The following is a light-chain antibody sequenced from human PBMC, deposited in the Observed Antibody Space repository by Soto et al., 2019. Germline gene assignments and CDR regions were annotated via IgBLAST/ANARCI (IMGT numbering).Light chain of an antibody. Sequence: DIQMPQSPSSLSASVGDRVTITCQANQDIQNSLNWYQQKPGKAPKFLIYDASNLETGVPSRFSGSGSVTHFTFTISSLQPEDVGTYYCQQFDNLPSFTCGPVNKVDI. J-gene: IGKJ3*01. CDR3: QQFDNLPSFT. V-gene: IGKV1-33*01. CDR2: DAS. CDR1: QDIQNS.